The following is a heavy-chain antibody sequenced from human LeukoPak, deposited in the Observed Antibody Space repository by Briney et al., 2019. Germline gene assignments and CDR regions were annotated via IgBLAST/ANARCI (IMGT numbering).Heavy chain of an antibody. D-gene: IGHD6-19*01. CDR1: GFTFDDYA. Sequence: GRSLRLSCAASGFTFDDYAMHWVRQAPGKGLEWVSGISWNSGSIGYADSVKGRFTISRDNAKNSLYLQMNSLRAEDTAVYYCARDVGGSSGFHPHFDYWGQGTLVTVSS. CDR2: ISWNSGSI. CDR3: ARDVGGSSGFHPHFDY. V-gene: IGHV3-9*01. J-gene: IGHJ4*02.